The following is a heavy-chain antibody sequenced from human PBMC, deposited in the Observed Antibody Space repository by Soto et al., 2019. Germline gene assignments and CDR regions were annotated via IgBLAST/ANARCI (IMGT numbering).Heavy chain of an antibody. V-gene: IGHV4-34*01. CDR2: INHSGST. J-gene: IGHJ6*02. CDR1: CGSLSGYY. D-gene: IGHD3-3*01. Sequence: SDTMSLACAVYCGSLSGYYWSWIRQPPGKGLEWIGEINHSGSTNYNPSLKSRVTISVDTSKNQFSLKLSPVTAADTAVYYCARGLTYYDFWSGYNRHYYYGMDVWGQGTTVTVSS. CDR3: ARGLTYYDFWSGYNRHYYYGMDV.